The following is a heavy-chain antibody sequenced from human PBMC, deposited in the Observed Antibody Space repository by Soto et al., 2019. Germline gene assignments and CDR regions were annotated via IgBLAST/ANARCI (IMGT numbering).Heavy chain of an antibody. V-gene: IGHV3-23*01. J-gene: IGHJ6*02. CDR2: ISSGGDNT. D-gene: IGHD6-19*01. Sequence: GSLILSFAASVLTFSSHAMSLVRQAPGKGLEWVSTISSGGDNTYSADSVKGRFTISRDNSKNTLYLQMNSLRAEDTAVYYCAKDFDSYSSGRYGMDVWGQGTTVTVYS. CDR1: VLTFSSHA. CDR3: AKDFDSYSSGRYGMDV.